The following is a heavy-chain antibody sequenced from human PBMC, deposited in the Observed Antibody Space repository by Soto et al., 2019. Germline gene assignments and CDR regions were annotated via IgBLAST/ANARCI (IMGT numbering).Heavy chain of an antibody. CDR3: ATDKLGYCSDGRCYRPGYFEN. V-gene: IGHV3-48*01. D-gene: IGHD2-15*01. CDR1: GFTFNIYS. Sequence: GESLRLSCAASGFTFNIYSMNWVRQAPGKGLEWVSYISGSSSTTYYADSVKGRFTISRDNAKNSLYLQMNSLRAEDTAVYYCATDKLGYCSDGRCYRPGYFENWGQGTPVTVSS. CDR2: ISGSSSTT. J-gene: IGHJ4*02.